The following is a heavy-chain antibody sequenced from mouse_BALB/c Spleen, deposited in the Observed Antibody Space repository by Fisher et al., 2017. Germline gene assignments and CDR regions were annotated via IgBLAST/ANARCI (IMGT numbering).Heavy chain of an antibody. D-gene: IGHD2-4*01. V-gene: IGHV1-77*01. J-gene: IGHJ4*01. CDR3: ARSGYYDYDYAMDY. Sequence: KFKGKATLTSDKSSSTAYMQLSSLTSEDSAVYFCARSGYYDYDYAMDYWGQGTSVTVSS.